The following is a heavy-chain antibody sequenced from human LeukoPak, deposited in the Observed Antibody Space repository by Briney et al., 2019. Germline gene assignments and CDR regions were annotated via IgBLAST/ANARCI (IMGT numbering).Heavy chain of an antibody. V-gene: IGHV4-59*12. CDR2: VYNSGST. J-gene: IGHJ4*02. CDR1: GGSISIYY. CDR3: ARWGLYYYDSSGFDY. Sequence: AETLSLTCTVSGGSISIYYWSWIRQPPGKGLEWIGYVYNSGSTDYNPSLKSRVTISVDTSKNQFSLKLSSVTAADTAVYYCARWGLYYYDSSGFDYWGQGTLVTVSS. D-gene: IGHD3-22*01.